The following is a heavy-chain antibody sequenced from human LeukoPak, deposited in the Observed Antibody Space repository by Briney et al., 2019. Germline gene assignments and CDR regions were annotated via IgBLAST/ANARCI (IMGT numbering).Heavy chain of an antibody. CDR1: GGSISSYY. V-gene: IGHV4-4*07. J-gene: IGHJ4*02. CDR2: IYTSGST. D-gene: IGHD3-10*01. Sequence: SETLSLTCTVSGGSISSYYWSWIRQPAGKGLEWIGRIYTSGSTNYNPSLKSRVTMSVDTSKNQFSLKLTSLTAADTAVYYCARRFSAGSGSYPFDYWGQGTLVTVSS. CDR3: ARRFSAGSGSYPFDY.